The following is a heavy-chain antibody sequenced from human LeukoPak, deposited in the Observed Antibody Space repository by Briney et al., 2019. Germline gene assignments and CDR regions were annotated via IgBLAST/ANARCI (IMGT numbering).Heavy chain of an antibody. D-gene: IGHD5-18*01. CDR1: GGSISSYY. CDR3: ARLGGYSYGSSYYFDY. V-gene: IGHV4-59*01. J-gene: IGHJ4*02. Sequence: SETLSLTCTVSGGSISSYYWSWIRQPPGKGLEWIGYIYNSGSTNYNSSLKSRVTISADTSKNQSSLKLSSVTAADTAVYYCARLGGYSYGSSYYFDYWGQGTLVTVSS. CDR2: IYNSGST.